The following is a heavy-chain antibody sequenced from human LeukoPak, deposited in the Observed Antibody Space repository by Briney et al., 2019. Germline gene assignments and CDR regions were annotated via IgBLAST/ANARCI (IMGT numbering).Heavy chain of an antibody. Sequence: GGSLRLSCAASGFTFNSYWMSWVRQAPGKGLEWVANINRDGSETYYVDSVKGRFTISRDNAKSSLYLQMNSLRVDDTAVYYCAKDLSSVSAHTYYYYYMDAWGKGTTVTVSS. CDR3: AKDLSSVSAHTYYYYYMDA. V-gene: IGHV3-7*01. D-gene: IGHD3-16*02. CDR1: GFTFNSYW. J-gene: IGHJ6*03. CDR2: INRDGSET.